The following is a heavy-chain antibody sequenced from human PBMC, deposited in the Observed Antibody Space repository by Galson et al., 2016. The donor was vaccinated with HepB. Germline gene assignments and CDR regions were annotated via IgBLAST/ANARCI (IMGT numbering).Heavy chain of an antibody. CDR2: TYYRARWYN. J-gene: IGHJ4*02. Sequence: CAISGDSVSSNSAAWNWLRQSPSRGLEWLGRTYYRARWYNDYAVSVKSRITINPDTSKNQFSLHLNSVTPEDTAVYYCARGVRFESLDYWGQGTLVTVSS. CDR1: GDSVSSNSAA. V-gene: IGHV6-1*01. D-gene: IGHD4/OR15-4a*01. CDR3: ARGVRFESLDY.